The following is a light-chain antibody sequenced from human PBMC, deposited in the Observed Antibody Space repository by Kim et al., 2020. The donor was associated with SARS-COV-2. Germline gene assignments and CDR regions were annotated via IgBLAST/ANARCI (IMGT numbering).Light chain of an antibody. CDR3: SSYTGSSVV. Sequence: PEQSVTISCTGISSDIASYNRVSWYQQPPGTAPKLMIYVVTNRPSGVPHRFSGSKSGNTASLTISGLQAEDEADYYCSSYTGSSVVFGGGTKVTVL. J-gene: IGLJ3*02. CDR2: VVT. V-gene: IGLV2-18*02. CDR1: SSDIASYNR.